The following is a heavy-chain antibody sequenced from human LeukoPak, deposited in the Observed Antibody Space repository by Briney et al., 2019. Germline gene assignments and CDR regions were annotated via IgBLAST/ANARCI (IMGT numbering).Heavy chain of an antibody. CDR3: ARHGRRDSSAYYGMDV. CDR1: GYSFTSYW. V-gene: IGHV5-51*01. CDR2: IYPGDSDT. D-gene: IGHD6-6*01. Sequence: GESLKISCKGSGYSFTSYWIGWVRQMPGKGLERMGIIYPGDSDTRYSPSFQGQVTISADKSISTAYLQWSSLKASDTAMYYCARHGRRDSSAYYGMDVWGQGTTVTVSS. J-gene: IGHJ6*02.